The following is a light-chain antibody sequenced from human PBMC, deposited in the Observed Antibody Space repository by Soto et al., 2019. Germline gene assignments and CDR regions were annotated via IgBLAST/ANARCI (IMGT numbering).Light chain of an antibody. CDR2: GAS. V-gene: IGKV3-20*01. J-gene: IGKJ1*01. CDR1: QSVSSSY. Sequence: EILLTQSPGTLSLSPGERATLSCRASQSVSSSYLAWYQQKPGQAPRLLIYGASSRATGIPDRFSGSGSGTDFTLTISRLEPEDFAMYYCQQCGGSPTFGQGTKVDIK. CDR3: QQCGGSPT.